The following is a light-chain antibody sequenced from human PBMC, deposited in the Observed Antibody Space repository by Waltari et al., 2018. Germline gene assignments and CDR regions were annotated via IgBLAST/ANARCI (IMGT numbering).Light chain of an antibody. V-gene: IGKV4-1*01. CDR3: QQYYTTPT. CDR2: WAS. Sequence: DIVMTQSPDSLAVSLGERATINCKSSQTLFYSSNHKNYLAWYQLKPGQPPKLLIFWASPRDSGVPDRFSGSGSATDFTLTIDTLQAEDVAVYYCQQYYTTPTFGQGTKVEIK. CDR1: QTLFYSSNHKNY. J-gene: IGKJ1*01.